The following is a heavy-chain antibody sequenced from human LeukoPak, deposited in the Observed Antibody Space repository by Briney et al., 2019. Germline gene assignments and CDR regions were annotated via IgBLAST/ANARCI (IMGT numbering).Heavy chain of an antibody. CDR1: GFTFSNYA. CDR2: ISGSGGNT. V-gene: IGHV3-23*01. J-gene: IGHJ4*02. CDR3: AKGRGLTGTTGYFDY. D-gene: IGHD1-7*01. Sequence: GGSLRLSCAASGFTFSNYAMSWVRQAPGKGLEWVSLISGSGGNTYYADSVKGRFTISRDKSKNTLFLQMNSLRAEDTALYYCAKGRGLTGTTGYFDYWGQGTLVTVSS.